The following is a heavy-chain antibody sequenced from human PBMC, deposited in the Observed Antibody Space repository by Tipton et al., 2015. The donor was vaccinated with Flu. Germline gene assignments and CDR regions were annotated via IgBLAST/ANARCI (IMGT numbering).Heavy chain of an antibody. J-gene: IGHJ6*02. D-gene: IGHD3-22*01. CDR3: ARDGWGYDGMDV. Sequence: TLSLTCAVSGDSISSDYYWGWIRQFPGKGLEWIGTVSRPGSTVYNPSLKSRLTMSIDTSKDQFSLKLGSVTAADTAVYYCARDGWGYDGMDVWGQGTTVTVSS. V-gene: IGHV4-38-2*02. CDR2: VSRPGST. CDR1: GDSISSDYY.